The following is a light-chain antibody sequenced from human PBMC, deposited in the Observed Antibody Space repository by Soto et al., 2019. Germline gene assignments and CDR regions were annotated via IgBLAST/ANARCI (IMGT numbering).Light chain of an antibody. J-gene: IGKJ1*01. CDR2: DAS. CDR1: QSVSSY. Sequence: EIMLTQSPATLSLSPGERATLSCRASQSVSSYLAWYQQKPGQAPRLLIYDASNRATGIPARFSGSGSGTDFTLTISRLQPEDFAVYYCQQYDSSPRTFGQGTKVDIK. V-gene: IGKV3-11*01. CDR3: QQYDSSPRT.